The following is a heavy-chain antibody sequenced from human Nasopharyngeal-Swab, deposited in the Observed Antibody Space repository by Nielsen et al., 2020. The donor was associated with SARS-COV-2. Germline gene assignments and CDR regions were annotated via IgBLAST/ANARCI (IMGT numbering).Heavy chain of an antibody. CDR2: LWSNGSFK. CDR3: ARAGPGQEKFDY. V-gene: IGHV3-33*01. Sequence: GGSLRLSCAASGFMFSHYGMHWVRQAPGKGLEWVAILWSNGSFKYYGDSVKGRFTISRDNSKNTLYLQMNNLRVEDTALYYCARAGPGQEKFDYWGQGTLVTVSS. J-gene: IGHJ4*02. CDR1: GFMFSHYG.